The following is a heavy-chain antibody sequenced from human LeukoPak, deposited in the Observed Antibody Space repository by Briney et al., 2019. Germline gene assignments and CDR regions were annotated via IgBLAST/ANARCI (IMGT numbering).Heavy chain of an antibody. Sequence: GGSLRLSCAASGFKFDDYAMHCVRQVPGKGLEWVSGISWNSGLIDYADSVKGRFSISRDNAKNSLYLQMNSLKAEDTALYYCAKERSSAIDYWGQGTLVTVSS. J-gene: IGHJ4*02. CDR1: GFKFDDYA. CDR2: ISWNSGLI. D-gene: IGHD2-15*01. V-gene: IGHV3-9*01. CDR3: AKERSSAIDY.